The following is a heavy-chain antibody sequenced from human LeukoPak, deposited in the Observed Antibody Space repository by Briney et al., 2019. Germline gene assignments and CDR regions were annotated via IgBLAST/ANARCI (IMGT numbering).Heavy chain of an antibody. Sequence: ASVKVSCKASGYTFTSYDINWVRQATGQGPEWMGWMNPNSGNTGYAQKFQGRVTITRNTSISTAYMELSSLRSEDTAVYYCATEGQGLDAFDIWGQGTMVTVSS. V-gene: IGHV1-8*03. CDR1: GYTFTSYD. CDR3: ATEGQGLDAFDI. CDR2: MNPNSGNT. J-gene: IGHJ3*02.